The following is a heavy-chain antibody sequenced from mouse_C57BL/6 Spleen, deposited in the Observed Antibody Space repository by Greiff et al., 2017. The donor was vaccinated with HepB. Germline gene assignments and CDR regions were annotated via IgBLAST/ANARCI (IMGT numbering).Heavy chain of an antibody. D-gene: IGHD3-3*01. Sequence: EVQLQQSGPELVKPGASVKISCKASGYSFTGYYMNWVKQSPEKSLEWIGEINPSTGGTTYNQKFKAKATLTVDKSSSTAYMQLKSLTSEDSAVYYCARWGPFDYWGQGTTLTVSS. CDR1: GYSFTGYY. J-gene: IGHJ2*01. V-gene: IGHV1-42*01. CDR3: ARWGPFDY. CDR2: INPSTGGT.